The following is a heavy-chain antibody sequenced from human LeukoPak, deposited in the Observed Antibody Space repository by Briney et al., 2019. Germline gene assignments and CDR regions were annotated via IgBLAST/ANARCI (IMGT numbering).Heavy chain of an antibody. Sequence: SETLSLTCAVYGGSFSGYYWSWIRQPPPKGLDWIGEINHSGSTNYNPSLKSRVTISVDTSKNQFSLKLSSVTAADTAVYYCARGGRWLVTGYFQHWGQGTLVTVSS. V-gene: IGHV4-34*01. J-gene: IGHJ1*01. CDR3: ARGGRWLVTGYFQH. CDR1: GGSFSGYY. D-gene: IGHD6-19*01. CDR2: INHSGST.